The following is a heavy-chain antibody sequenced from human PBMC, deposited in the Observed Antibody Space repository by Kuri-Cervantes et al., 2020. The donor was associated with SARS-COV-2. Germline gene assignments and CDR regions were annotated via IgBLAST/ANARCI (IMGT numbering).Heavy chain of an antibody. CDR2: MNPNSGNT. CDR3: ARAHAYDFWSGYSHWYFDL. Sequence: ASVKVSCKASGYTFTSYDINWVRQATGQGLEWMGWMNPNSGNTGYVQKFQGRVTITRNTSISTAYMELSSLRSEDTAVYYCARAHAYDFWSGYSHWYFDLWGRGTLVTVSS. CDR1: GYTFTSYD. V-gene: IGHV1-8*03. D-gene: IGHD3-3*01. J-gene: IGHJ2*01.